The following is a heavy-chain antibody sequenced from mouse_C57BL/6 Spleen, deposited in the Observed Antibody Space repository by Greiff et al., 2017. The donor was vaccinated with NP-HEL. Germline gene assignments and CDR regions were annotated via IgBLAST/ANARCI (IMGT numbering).Heavy chain of an antibody. D-gene: IGHD1-1*01. CDR2: INPSNGGT. J-gene: IGHJ1*03. CDR1: GYTFTSYW. CDR3: ARYITTVVGTVYFDV. Sequence: QVQLQQPGTELVKPGASVKLSCKASGYTFTSYWMHWVKQRPGQGLEWIGNINPSNGGTNYNEKFKSKATLTVDKSSSTAYMQLSSLTSEDSAVYYCARYITTVVGTVYFDVWGTGTTVTVSS. V-gene: IGHV1-53*01.